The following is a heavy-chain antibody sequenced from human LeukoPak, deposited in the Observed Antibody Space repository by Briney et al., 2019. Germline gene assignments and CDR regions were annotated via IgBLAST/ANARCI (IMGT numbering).Heavy chain of an antibody. Sequence: ASVKVSCKASGYTFNGYYMHWVRQAPGQGLEWMGWINPNSGGTNYAQKFQGRVTMTRDTYISTAYMELSRLRSDDTAMYYCARGIQYYYHSGAYLDYWGQGTLVTVSS. V-gene: IGHV1-2*02. CDR1: GYTFNGYY. CDR2: INPNSGGT. J-gene: IGHJ4*02. D-gene: IGHD3-22*01. CDR3: ARGIQYYYHSGAYLDY.